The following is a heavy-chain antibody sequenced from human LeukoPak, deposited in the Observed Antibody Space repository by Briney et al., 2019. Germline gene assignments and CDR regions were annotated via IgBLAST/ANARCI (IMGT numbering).Heavy chain of an antibody. J-gene: IGHJ4*02. D-gene: IGHD6-13*01. CDR2: ISYDGSNK. CDR1: GFTFSSYG. V-gene: IGHV3-30*03. Sequence: GGSLRLSCAASGFTFSSYGMHWVRQAPGKGLEWVAVISYDGSNKYYADSVKDRFTISRDNSKNTLYLQMNSLRAEDTAVYYCARGPAAGPTPFDYWGQGTLVTVSS. CDR3: ARGPAAGPTPFDY.